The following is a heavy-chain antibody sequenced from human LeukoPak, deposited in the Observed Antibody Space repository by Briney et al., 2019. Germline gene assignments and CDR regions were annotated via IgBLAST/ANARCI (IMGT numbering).Heavy chain of an antibody. J-gene: IGHJ4*02. V-gene: IGHV4-34*01. Sequence: PSETLSLTCTVSGGSISSYYWSWIRQPPGKGLEWIGEINHSGSTNYNPSLKSRVTISVDTSKNQFSLKLSSVTAADTAVYYCARTGCSGGSCYYDYWGQGTLVTVSS. CDR2: INHSGST. D-gene: IGHD2-15*01. CDR1: GGSISSYY. CDR3: ARTGCSGGSCYYDY.